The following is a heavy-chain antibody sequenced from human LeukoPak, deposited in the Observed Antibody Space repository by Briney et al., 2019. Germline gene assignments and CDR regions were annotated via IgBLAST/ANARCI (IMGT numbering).Heavy chain of an antibody. Sequence: PGGSLRLSCAASGFTFSSYGMHWVRQAPGKGLEWVAVIWYDGSNKYYADSVKGRFTISRDNSKNTLYLQMNSLRAEDTAVYYRARDGWELPANYWGQGTLVTVSS. CDR3: ARDGWELPANY. D-gene: IGHD1-26*01. V-gene: IGHV3-33*01. CDR2: IWYDGSNK. CDR1: GFTFSSYG. J-gene: IGHJ4*02.